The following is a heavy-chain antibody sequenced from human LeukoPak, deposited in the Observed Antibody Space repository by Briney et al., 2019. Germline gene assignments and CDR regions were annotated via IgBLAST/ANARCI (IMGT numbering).Heavy chain of an antibody. V-gene: IGHV4-30-4*08. D-gene: IGHD6-13*01. Sequence: SQTLSLTCTVSGGSISSGDNYWSWIRQPPGKGLEWIGYIYYSGSTYYNPSLKSRVTTSVDTSKSQFSLKLSSVSAADTAVYYCARGDLYSSSWYNWGQGTLVTVSS. CDR1: GGSISSGDNY. CDR2: IYYSGST. CDR3: ARGDLYSSSWYN. J-gene: IGHJ4*02.